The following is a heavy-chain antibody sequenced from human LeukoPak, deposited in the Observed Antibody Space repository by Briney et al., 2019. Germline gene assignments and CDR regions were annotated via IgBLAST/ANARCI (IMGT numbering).Heavy chain of an antibody. CDR2: IYHSGST. CDR1: GYSISSGYY. Sequence: PSETLSLTCNVSGYSISSGYYWGWIRQPPGKGLEWIGSIYHSGSTYYNPSLKSRVTISVDTSKNQFSLKLSSVTAADTAVYYCAGRPYSGYDSDEDYWGQGTLVTVSS. V-gene: IGHV4-38-2*02. D-gene: IGHD5-12*01. J-gene: IGHJ4*02. CDR3: AGRPYSGYDSDEDY.